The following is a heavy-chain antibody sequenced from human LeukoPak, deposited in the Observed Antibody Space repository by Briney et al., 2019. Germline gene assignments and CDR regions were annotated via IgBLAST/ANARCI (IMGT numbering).Heavy chain of an antibody. J-gene: IGHJ6*02. CDR3: ARGGYCTNGVCHHPLQYYYALDV. V-gene: IGHV5-51*01. CDR2: MYPGDSDI. Sequence: GESLKISCMGSGYSFTTYWIGWVRQMPGKGLEWMGIMYPGDSDIRYNPTFEGQVTISADKSISTAYLQWSSLKASDTAMYYCARGGYCTNGVCHHPLQYYYALDVWGQGTTVTVSS. CDR1: GYSFTTYW. D-gene: IGHD2-8*01.